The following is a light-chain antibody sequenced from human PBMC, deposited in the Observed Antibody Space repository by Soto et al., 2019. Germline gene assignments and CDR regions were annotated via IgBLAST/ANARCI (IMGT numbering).Light chain of an antibody. Sequence: IQKAQSPSSLSGSVRKKITIACWASQSISSYLNWYQQKPGKAPKLLIYAASSLQSGVPSRFSGSGSGTDFTLTISSLQPEDFATYYCQQSYSTPLWTFGRGTKVDIK. CDR1: QSISSY. CDR3: QQSYSTPLWT. J-gene: IGKJ1*01. CDR2: AAS. V-gene: IGKV1-39*01.